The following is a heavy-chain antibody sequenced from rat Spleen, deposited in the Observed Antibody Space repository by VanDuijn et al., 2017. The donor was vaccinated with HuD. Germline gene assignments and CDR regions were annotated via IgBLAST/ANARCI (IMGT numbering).Heavy chain of an antibody. CDR3: TRENWVLDY. V-gene: IGHV5-20*01. CDR2: ITHVHDNT. J-gene: IGHJ2*01. CDR1: GFTFRDYY. D-gene: IGHD5-1*01. Sequence: EVQLVESGGGLAQPGRSLKLSCAASGFTFRDYYMAWVRQAPKKGLEWIASITHVHDNTYYPDSVKGRFTISRDNAKSTLYLQMNSLRSEDTATYYCTRENWVLDYWGQGVMVAVSS.